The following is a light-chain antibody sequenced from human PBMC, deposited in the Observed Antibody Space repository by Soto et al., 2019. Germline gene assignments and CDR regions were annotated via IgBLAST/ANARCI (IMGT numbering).Light chain of an antibody. CDR3: QQNYRATPWT. J-gene: IGKJ1*01. CDR2: AAS. Sequence: DIQMTQSPSSLSASVGDRITITCRASQSISRYLNWYQHKPGKAPKLLINAASSLKRGVPSRFSGGGSGTDFTLNISSLQPDDFATYYCQQNYRATPWTFGQGTKVDIK. CDR1: QSISRY. V-gene: IGKV1-39*01.